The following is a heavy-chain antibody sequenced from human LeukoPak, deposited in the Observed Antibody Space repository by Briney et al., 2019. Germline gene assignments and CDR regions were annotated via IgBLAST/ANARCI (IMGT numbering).Heavy chain of an antibody. CDR3: ARVILEWLSREAFDI. Sequence: SVKVSCKGSGGTFSSYAISWVRQAPGQGLEWMGGIIPIFGTANYAQKFQGRVTITTDESTSTAYMELSSLRSEDTAVYYCARVILEWLSREAFDIWGQGTMVTVSS. J-gene: IGHJ3*02. CDR2: IIPIFGTA. V-gene: IGHV1-69*05. CDR1: GGTFSSYA. D-gene: IGHD3-3*01.